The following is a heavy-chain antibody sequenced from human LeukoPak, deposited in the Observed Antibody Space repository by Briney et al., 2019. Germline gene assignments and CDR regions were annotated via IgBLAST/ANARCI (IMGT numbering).Heavy chain of an antibody. Sequence: ASVKVSCKASGYTFTGYYMHWVRQAPGQGLEWMGWINPNSGNTNYAQKLQGRVTMTTDTSTSTAYMELRSLRSDDTAVYYCARDRQYDYVWGRDAYYYYYYMDVWGKGTTVTISS. V-gene: IGHV1-18*04. CDR1: GYTFTGYY. D-gene: IGHD3-16*01. J-gene: IGHJ6*03. CDR3: ARDRQYDYVWGRDAYYYYYYMDV. CDR2: INPNSGNT.